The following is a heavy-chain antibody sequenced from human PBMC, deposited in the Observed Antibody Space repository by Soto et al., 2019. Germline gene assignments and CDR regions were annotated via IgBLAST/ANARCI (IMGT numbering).Heavy chain of an antibody. CDR1: GFTFNAYS. Sequence: QVQLEESGGGVVQPGTSLRLSCAASGFTFNAYSMHWVRQAPGKGLEWVAVISYDGHHEYYVDSVKGRFTISRDNPKNAVFLQMNSLTVEDTAVYFCAKYRAGLAGRRRSYVYYWMDAWGQGTMVIVS. CDR2: ISYDGHHE. J-gene: IGHJ6*02. D-gene: IGHD3-10*01. V-gene: IGHV3-30*04. CDR3: AKYRAGLAGRRRSYVYYWMDA.